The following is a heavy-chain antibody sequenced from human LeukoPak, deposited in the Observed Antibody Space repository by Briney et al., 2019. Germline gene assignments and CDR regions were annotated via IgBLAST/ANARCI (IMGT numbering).Heavy chain of an antibody. Sequence: ASVKVSCKASGYTFTGYYMHWVRQAPGQGLEWMGWINPNSGGTNYAQKVQGRVTMTRDTSISTAYMELSRLRSDDTAVYYCARVERIVVVPAYWFDPWGQGTLVTVSS. V-gene: IGHV1-2*02. CDR3: ARVERIVVVPAYWFDP. CDR2: INPNSGGT. D-gene: IGHD2-2*01. CDR1: GYTFTGYY. J-gene: IGHJ5*02.